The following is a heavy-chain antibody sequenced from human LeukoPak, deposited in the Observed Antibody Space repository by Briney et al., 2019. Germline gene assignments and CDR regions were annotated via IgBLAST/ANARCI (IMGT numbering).Heavy chain of an antibody. D-gene: IGHD1-26*01. Sequence: PSQTLSLTCTVSRGSISSGSYYWSWIRQPAGKGLEWIGRIYTSGSTNYNPSLKSRVTISVDTSKNQFSLKLSSVTAADTAVYYCARRSGSYDYWGQGTLVTVSS. CDR1: RGSISSGSYY. CDR3: ARRSGSYDY. V-gene: IGHV4-61*02. J-gene: IGHJ4*02. CDR2: IYTSGST.